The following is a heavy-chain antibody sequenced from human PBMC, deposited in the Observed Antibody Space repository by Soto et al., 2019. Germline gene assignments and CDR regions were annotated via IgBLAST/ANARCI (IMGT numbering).Heavy chain of an antibody. D-gene: IGHD2-2*01. CDR3: ARGYCTTTICDPWFDP. Sequence: PGESLKISCTGVGYSFTSYWIGWVRQMPWKGLEWMGIIYPGDSDNRYSPSFQGQVTISADKSITTAYLQWSSLKASDTAMYYCARGYCTTTICDPWFDPWGQGTMVTVSS. CDR1: GYSFTSYW. CDR2: IYPGDSDN. V-gene: IGHV5-51*01. J-gene: IGHJ5*02.